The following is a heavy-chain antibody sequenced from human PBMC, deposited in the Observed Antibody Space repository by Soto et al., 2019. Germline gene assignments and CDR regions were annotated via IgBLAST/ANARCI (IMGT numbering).Heavy chain of an antibody. Sequence: SETLSLTCTVSGGSINNYYWSWIRQPPGKGLEWIAYISYSGHTHYSPSLESRATISVDTSKNQFSLKLTSVTAADTAVYYCATHPEPVSYYDSSGYYYHAFDIWGQGTMVTVSS. J-gene: IGHJ3*02. CDR1: GGSINNYY. V-gene: IGHV4-59*08. CDR3: ATHPEPVSYYDSSGYYYHAFDI. CDR2: ISYSGHT. D-gene: IGHD3-22*01.